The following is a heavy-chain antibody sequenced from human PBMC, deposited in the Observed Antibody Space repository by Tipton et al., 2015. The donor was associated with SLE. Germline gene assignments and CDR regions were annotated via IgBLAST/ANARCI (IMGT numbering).Heavy chain of an antibody. Sequence: TLSLTCTVSGGSISSYYWSWIRQPPGKGLEWIGEINHSGSTNYNPSLKSRVTISVDTSKNQFSLKLSSVTAADTAVYYCARAHVLLDAFDIWGQGTMVTVSS. D-gene: IGHD3-10*01. V-gene: IGHV4-34*01. CDR2: INHSGST. CDR1: GGSISSYY. CDR3: ARAHVLLDAFDI. J-gene: IGHJ3*02.